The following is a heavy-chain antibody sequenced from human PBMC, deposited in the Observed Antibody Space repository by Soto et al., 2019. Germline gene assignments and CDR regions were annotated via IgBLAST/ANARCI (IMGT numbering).Heavy chain of an antibody. CDR1: GYTFTSYG. Sequence: ASVKVSCKASGYTFTSYGISWVRQAPGQGLEWMGWISAYNGNTNYAQKLQGRVTMTTDTSTSTAYMELRSLRSDDTAVYYCARARNSSPVRYYGMDVWGQGTTVTVSS. CDR3: ARARNSSPVRYYGMDV. CDR2: ISAYNGNT. J-gene: IGHJ6*02. V-gene: IGHV1-18*04. D-gene: IGHD2-21*01.